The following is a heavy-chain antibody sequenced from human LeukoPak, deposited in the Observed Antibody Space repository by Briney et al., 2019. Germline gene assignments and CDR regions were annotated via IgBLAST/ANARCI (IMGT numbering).Heavy chain of an antibody. CDR1: GFTFNNYA. V-gene: IGHV3-23*01. CDR2: ISDSGADT. J-gene: IGHJ1*01. Sequence: GGSLRLSCTASGFTFNNYAMSWVRQAPGKGLERVSTISDSGADTYYADSVKGRFTISRDSSKNTLYLQMNSLRAEDTAVYYCAKDREAWTSVTSSFYSGGQGTLLTLSS. CDR3: AKDREAWTSVTSSFYS. D-gene: IGHD4-17*01.